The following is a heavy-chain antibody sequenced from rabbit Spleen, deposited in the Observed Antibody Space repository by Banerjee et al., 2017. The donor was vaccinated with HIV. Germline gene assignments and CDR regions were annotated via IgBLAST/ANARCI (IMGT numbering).Heavy chain of an antibody. CDR3: ARDTSGGWGVELYYLNL. D-gene: IGHD4-1*01. V-gene: IGHV1S40*01. CDR1: GVSFSSNYY. Sequence: QSLEESGGGLVQPEGSLTLTCTASGVSFSSNYYMCWVRQAPGKGLEWIACIDSGSSGFTYFATWAKGRFTISKTSSTTVTLQMTRLTAADTATYFCARDTSGGWGVELYYLNLWGQGTLVTVS. CDR2: IDSGSSGFT. J-gene: IGHJ4*01.